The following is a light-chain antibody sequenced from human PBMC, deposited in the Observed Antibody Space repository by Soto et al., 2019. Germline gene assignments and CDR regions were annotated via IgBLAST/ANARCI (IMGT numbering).Light chain of an antibody. Sequence: QSALTQPASVSGSPGQSITSACSGTSRDVGDYYYVSWYQQHPGKAPKLLIYGVTDRPSGFSHRFSGSRSDSTASLTISGLQAEDEADYYCSSYTSSSTLIFGGGTKVTVL. CDR2: GVT. V-gene: IGLV2-14*01. CDR1: SRDVGDYYY. CDR3: SSYTSSSTLI. J-gene: IGLJ2*01.